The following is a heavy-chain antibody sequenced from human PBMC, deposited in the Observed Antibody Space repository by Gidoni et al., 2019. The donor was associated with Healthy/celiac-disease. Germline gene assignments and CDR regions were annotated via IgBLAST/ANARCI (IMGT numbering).Heavy chain of an antibody. D-gene: IGHD3-9*01. CDR3: TTGGGLVIIFSGENDY. CDR1: GFPFSNAW. J-gene: IGHJ4*02. V-gene: IGHV3-15*01. CDR2: IKSKPDGGTT. Sequence: EVQLVESGGGLVKPGGSLRLSCAAPGFPFSNAWRSWVRQAPGKGLEWVGRIKSKPDGGTTDYAAPVKGRFTISRDDSKNTLYLQMNSLKTEDTAVYYCTTGGGLVIIFSGENDYWGQGTLVTVSS.